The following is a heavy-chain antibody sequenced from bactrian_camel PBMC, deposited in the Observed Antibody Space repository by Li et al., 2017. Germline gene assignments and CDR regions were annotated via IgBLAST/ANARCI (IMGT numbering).Heavy chain of an antibody. J-gene: IGHJ4*01. D-gene: IGHD3*01. CDR2: INSGGGST. V-gene: IGHV3S31*01. Sequence: VQLVVSGGGLVQPGGSLRLSCADSGFTFSNYAMIWVRQAPGKGLEWVSTINSGGGSTYYADSVKGRFTISRDNAKNMLYLQMNSLKSEDTAVYYCAACGSYRTVYRLWGQGTQVTVS. CDR1: GFTFSNYA. CDR3: AACGSYRTVYRL.